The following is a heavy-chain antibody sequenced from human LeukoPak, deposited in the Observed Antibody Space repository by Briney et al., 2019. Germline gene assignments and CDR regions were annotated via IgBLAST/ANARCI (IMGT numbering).Heavy chain of an antibody. CDR3: AKEIDYDILTNGTYGMDV. V-gene: IGHV3-43*01. CDR2: ISWDGGST. CDR1: GFTFDDYT. D-gene: IGHD3-9*01. Sequence: GGSLRLSCAASGFTFDDYTMHWVRQAPGKGLEWVSLISWDGGSTYYADSVKGRFTISRDNSKNSLYLQMNSLRTEDTALYYCAKEIDYDILTNGTYGMDVWGQGTTVTVSS. J-gene: IGHJ6*02.